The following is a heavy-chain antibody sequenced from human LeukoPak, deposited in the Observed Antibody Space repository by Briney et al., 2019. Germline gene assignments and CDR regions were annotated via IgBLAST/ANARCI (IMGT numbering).Heavy chain of an antibody. CDR3: ARDLSGSYHLTLDY. Sequence: EASVKVSCTASGYTFTSYGISWVRQAPGQGLEWMGWISAYNGNTNYAQKLQGRVTMTTDTSTSTAYMERRSLRSDDTAVYYCARDLSGSYHLTLDYWGQGTLVTVSS. CDR1: GYTFTSYG. J-gene: IGHJ4*02. D-gene: IGHD1-26*01. CDR2: ISAYNGNT. V-gene: IGHV1-18*01.